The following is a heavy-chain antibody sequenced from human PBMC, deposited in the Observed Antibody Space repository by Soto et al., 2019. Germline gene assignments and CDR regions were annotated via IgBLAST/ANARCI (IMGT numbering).Heavy chain of an antibody. Sequence: QVQLQESGPGLVKPSQTLSLACTVSGGSVGSGEHYYSWIRQPPGKGLEWIGYIYDSGITNYTPSLKGRVIMSLDRSNNQVSLMLRSVTAADTAVYFCARDVAHGYTENVWGQGTMVTVSS. V-gene: IGHV4-30-4*01. J-gene: IGHJ3*01. CDR3: ARDVAHGYTENV. D-gene: IGHD5-18*01. CDR1: GGSVGSGEHY. CDR2: IYDSGIT.